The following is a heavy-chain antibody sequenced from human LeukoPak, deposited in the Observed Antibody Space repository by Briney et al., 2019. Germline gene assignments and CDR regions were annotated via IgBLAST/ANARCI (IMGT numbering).Heavy chain of an antibody. CDR2: IKSKTDGGTT. CDR3: TTGESGSYPFDY. V-gene: IGHV3-15*01. Sequence: GGSLRLSCAASGFTFSNAWMSWVRQAPGKGLEWVGRIKSKTDGGTTDYAAPVKGRFTISRDDSKNTQYLQMNSLKTEDTAVYYCTTGESGSYPFDYWGQGTLVTVSS. J-gene: IGHJ4*02. CDR1: GFTFSNAW. D-gene: IGHD1-26*01.